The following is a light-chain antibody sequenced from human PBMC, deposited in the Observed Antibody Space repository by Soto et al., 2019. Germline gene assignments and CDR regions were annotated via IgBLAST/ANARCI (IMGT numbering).Light chain of an antibody. CDR2: AAS. J-gene: IGKJ2*01. V-gene: IGKV1-12*01. Sequence: DIQMTQSPSSVSASVGERVTITCRASQDIGSWLAWYQQKPGKAPKYLIYAASTLQSGIPSRFSGSGSGTDFTRTISSLQPEDFATYYCQQADSFPYTFGQGTKLEIK. CDR1: QDIGSW. CDR3: QQADSFPYT.